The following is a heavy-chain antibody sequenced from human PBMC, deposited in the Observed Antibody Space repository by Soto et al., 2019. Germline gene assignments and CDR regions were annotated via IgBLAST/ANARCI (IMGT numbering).Heavy chain of an antibody. CDR3: AKVQEKWSKFFDY. CDR1: GYTFANYG. V-gene: IGHV1-18*01. D-gene: IGHD2-15*01. Sequence: QVQLVQSGAEVKKPGASVKVSCKASGYTFANYGVSWVRQAPGQGLEWMGWINTYNGNTNYAQKLQGRVTMTTDTSTGTAYMERRSLRSDDTAVYYCAKVQEKWSKFFDYWGQGTLVTVSS. J-gene: IGHJ4*02. CDR2: INTYNGNT.